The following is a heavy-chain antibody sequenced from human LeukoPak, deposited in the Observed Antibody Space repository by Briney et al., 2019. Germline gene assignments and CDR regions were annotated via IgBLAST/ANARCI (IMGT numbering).Heavy chain of an antibody. Sequence: PGGSLRLSCAASGFTFSSYEMNWVRQAPGKGLEWVGFIRSKAYGGTTEYAASVKGRFTISRDDSKSIAYLQMNSLKTEDTAVYYCTREEYQQYYYGMDVWGQGTTVTVSS. D-gene: IGHD2-2*01. V-gene: IGHV3-49*04. CDR2: IRSKAYGGTT. CDR3: TREEYQQYYYGMDV. J-gene: IGHJ6*02. CDR1: GFTFSSYE.